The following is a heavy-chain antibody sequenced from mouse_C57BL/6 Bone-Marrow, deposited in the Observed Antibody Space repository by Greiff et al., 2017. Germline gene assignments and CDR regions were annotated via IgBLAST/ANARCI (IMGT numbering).Heavy chain of an antibody. V-gene: IGHV7-1*01. D-gene: IGHD1-1*01. CDR1: GFSFSDFY. J-gene: IGHJ4*01. CDR3: ARDADYCGSDYAMDY. Sequence: EVQGVESGGGLVQSGRSLRLSCATSGFSFSDFYMEWVRQAPGKGLEWIAASRNKANDYTTESSASVKGRFIVSRDTSQSILYLQMNDLRAEDTAINYRARDADYCGSDYAMDYWGQGTSVTVSS. CDR2: SRNKANDYTT.